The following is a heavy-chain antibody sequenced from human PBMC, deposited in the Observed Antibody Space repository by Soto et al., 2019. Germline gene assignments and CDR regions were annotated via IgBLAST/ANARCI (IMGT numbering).Heavy chain of an antibody. V-gene: IGHV1-18*01. D-gene: IGHD2-15*01. CDR3: ARDLLGYCSGGSCYSGGY. CDR1: GYTFTSYG. J-gene: IGHJ4*02. CDR2: ISAYNGNT. Sequence: ASVKVSCKASGYTFTSYGISWVRQAPGQGLEWMGWISAYNGNTNYAQKLQGRVTMTTDTSTSTAYMELRSLRSDDTAVYYCARDLLGYCSGGSCYSGGYWGQGTLVTVSS.